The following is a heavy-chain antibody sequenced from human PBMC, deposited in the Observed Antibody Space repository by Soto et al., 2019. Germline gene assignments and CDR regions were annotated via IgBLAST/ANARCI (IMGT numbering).Heavy chain of an antibody. CDR2: INAGNGNT. CDR3: ARDPFYDFWSGSNWFDP. V-gene: IGHV1-3*01. Sequence: SVKVSCKASGYTFTSYAIHWVRQAPGQRLEWMGWINAGNGNTKYSQKFQGRVTITRDTSASTAYMGLSSLRSEDTAIYYCARDPFYDFWSGSNWFDPWGQGTLVTVSS. CDR1: GYTFTSYA. J-gene: IGHJ5*02. D-gene: IGHD3-3*01.